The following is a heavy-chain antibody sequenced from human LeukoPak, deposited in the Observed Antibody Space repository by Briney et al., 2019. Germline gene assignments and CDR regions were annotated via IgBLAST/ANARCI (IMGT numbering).Heavy chain of an antibody. CDR2: ISGSGGST. CDR3: ARVGTSHDFWSGYYRRIYYYYMDV. CDR1: GFTFSSYA. Sequence: PGGSLRLSCAASGFTFSSYAMSWVPQAPGKGLEWVSAISGSGGSTYYADSVKGRFTISRDNSKNTLYLQMNSLRAEDTAVYYCARVGTSHDFWSGYYRRIYYYYMDVWGKGTTVTVSS. V-gene: IGHV3-23*01. D-gene: IGHD3-3*01. J-gene: IGHJ6*03.